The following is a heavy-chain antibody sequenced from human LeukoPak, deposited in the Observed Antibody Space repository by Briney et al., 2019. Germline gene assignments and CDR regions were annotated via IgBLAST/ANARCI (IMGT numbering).Heavy chain of an antibody. CDR1: GFTFSSYE. J-gene: IGHJ4*02. Sequence: GGSLRLSCAASGFTFSSYEMNWVRQPPGKGLEWVANIKADGSQKYYVDSVKGRFTISRGNALNLLYLEMNTLRAEDTAVYYCASGLEFWGQGTLVTVSS. CDR2: IKADGSQK. CDR3: ASGLEF. V-gene: IGHV3-7*01.